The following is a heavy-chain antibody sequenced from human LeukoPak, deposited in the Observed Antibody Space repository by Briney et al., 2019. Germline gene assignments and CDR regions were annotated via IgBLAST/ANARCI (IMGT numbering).Heavy chain of an antibody. CDR2: IDYSGST. CDR1: GGSISSYY. V-gene: IGHV4-59*08. D-gene: IGHD2-2*01. CDR3: ARRRTTGLSGYMDV. Sequence: PSETLSLTCTVSGGSISSYYWSWIRQPPRKGLEWIGYIDYSGSTNYNPSLKSRVTISVGTSKNQFSRKLTSVTAADTAVYYCARRRTTGLSGYMDVWGKGTTVTVSS. J-gene: IGHJ6*03.